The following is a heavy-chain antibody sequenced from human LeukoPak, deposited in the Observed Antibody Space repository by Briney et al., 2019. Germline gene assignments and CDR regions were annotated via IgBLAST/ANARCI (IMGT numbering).Heavy chain of an antibody. V-gene: IGHV3-7*01. CDR1: GGSISSYY. D-gene: IGHD3-22*01. J-gene: IGHJ4*02. Sequence: PSETLSLTCTVSGGSISSYYWSWVRQAPGKGLEWVANIKQDGSEKYYVDSVKGRFTISRDNAKNSLYLQMNSLRAEDTAVYYCARELTMIVVAGEYFDYWGQGTLVTVSS. CDR3: ARELTMIVVAGEYFDY. CDR2: IKQDGSEK.